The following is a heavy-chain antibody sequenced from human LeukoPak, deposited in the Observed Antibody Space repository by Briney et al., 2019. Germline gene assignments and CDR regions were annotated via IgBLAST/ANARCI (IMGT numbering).Heavy chain of an antibody. CDR3: ARDMFGYSSSEFDY. CDR1: GFTLSTNA. J-gene: IGHJ4*02. V-gene: IGHV3-23*01. CDR2: ISGSGAST. D-gene: IGHD6-13*01. Sequence: GGSLRLSCLTSGFTLSTNAMSWVRQAPGKGLEWISGISGSGASTYYADSVKGRFTISRDDSRNTLYLQMNSLRAEDTAVYYCARDMFGYSSSEFDYWGQGTLVTVSS.